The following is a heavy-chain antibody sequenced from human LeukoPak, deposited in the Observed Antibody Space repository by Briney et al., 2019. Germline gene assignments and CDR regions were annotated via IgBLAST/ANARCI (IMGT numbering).Heavy chain of an antibody. CDR1: GGSFSGYY. J-gene: IGHJ4*02. Sequence: PSETLSLTCAVYGGSFSGYYWSWIRQPPGKGLEWIGEINHSGSTNYNPSLKSRVTISVDTSKYQFSLKLSSVTAADTAVYYCARGLRGSGSYWSQGTLVTVSS. V-gene: IGHV4-34*01. CDR2: INHSGST. D-gene: IGHD3-10*01. CDR3: ARGLRGSGSY.